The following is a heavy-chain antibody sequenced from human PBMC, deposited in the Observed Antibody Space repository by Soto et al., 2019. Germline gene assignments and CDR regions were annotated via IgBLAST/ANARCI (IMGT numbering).Heavy chain of an antibody. CDR2: TYYKSKWNN. V-gene: IGHV6-1*01. CDR1: GDSVSSNSAG. Sequence: SQTLSLPCAISGDSVSSNSAGLNWIRQSPSRGLEWLGRTYYKSKWNNDYALSVKSRITINPDTSKNQFSLHLYSVTPEDTAVYYCTGITWFRGMDVWGQGTPVTVSS. CDR3: TGITWFRGMDV. D-gene: IGHD3-10*01. J-gene: IGHJ6*02.